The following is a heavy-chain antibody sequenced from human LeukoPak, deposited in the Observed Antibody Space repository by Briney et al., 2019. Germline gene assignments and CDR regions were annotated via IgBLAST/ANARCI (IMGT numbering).Heavy chain of an antibody. J-gene: IGHJ1*01. CDR3: ARDQPYSSGWILFQH. CDR1: GFTVSSNY. V-gene: IGHV3-66*01. CDR2: IYSGGST. Sequence: PGGSLRLSCAASGFTVSSNYVSWVRQAPGKGLEWVSVIYSGGSTYYADSVKGRFTISRDNSKNTLYLQMNSLRAEDTAVYYCARDQPYSSGWILFQHWGQGTLVTVSS. D-gene: IGHD6-19*01.